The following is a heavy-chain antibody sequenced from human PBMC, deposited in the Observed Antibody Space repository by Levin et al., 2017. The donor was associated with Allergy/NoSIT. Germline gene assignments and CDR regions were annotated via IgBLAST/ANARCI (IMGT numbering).Heavy chain of an antibody. CDR1: GFTFSSYE. D-gene: IGHD4-17*01. Sequence: QRGESLKISCAASGFTFSSYEFNWVRQTPGRGLEWVSYISRRGNTMYYADSVKGRFTISRDNAKNSLYLQMNNLRAEDTGIYFCAREEDGDYEVLFSYFDYWGQGNLVTVSS. CDR2: ISRRGNTM. J-gene: IGHJ4*02. CDR3: AREEDGDYEVLFSYFDY. V-gene: IGHV3-48*03.